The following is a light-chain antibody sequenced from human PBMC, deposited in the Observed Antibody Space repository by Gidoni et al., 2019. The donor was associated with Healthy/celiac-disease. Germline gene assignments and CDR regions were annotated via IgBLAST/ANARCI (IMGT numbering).Light chain of an antibody. J-gene: IGKJ5*01. CDR2: DAS. CDR1: QDISNY. Sequence: DIQMTQSPSSLSASVGDRVTITCHASQDISNYLNWYQQKPGKAPKLLIYDASNVETGVPSRFSGSGSGTDFTFTISSLQPEDIATYYCQQYDNHPRTFGQGTRLEIK. CDR3: QQYDNHPRT. V-gene: IGKV1-33*01.